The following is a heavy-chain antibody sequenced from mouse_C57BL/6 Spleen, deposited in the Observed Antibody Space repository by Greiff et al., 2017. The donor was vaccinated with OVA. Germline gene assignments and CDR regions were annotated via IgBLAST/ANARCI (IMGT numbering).Heavy chain of an antibody. Sequence: EVHLVESGGDLVKPGGSLILSCAASGFTFSSYGMSWVRQTPDKRLEWVATISSGGSYTYYPDSVKGRFTISRDNAKNTLYLQMSSLKSEDTAMYYCARSDYYGSRHWYFDVWGTGTTVTVSS. J-gene: IGHJ1*03. V-gene: IGHV5-6*01. D-gene: IGHD1-1*01. CDR1: GFTFSSYG. CDR3: ARSDYYGSRHWYFDV. CDR2: ISSGGSYT.